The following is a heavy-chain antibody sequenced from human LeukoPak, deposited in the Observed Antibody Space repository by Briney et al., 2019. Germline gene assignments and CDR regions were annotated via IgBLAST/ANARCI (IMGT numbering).Heavy chain of an antibody. Sequence: PSETLSLTCTVSGGSISSGGYYWSWIRQHPGKGLEWIGYIYYSGSTYYNPSLKSRVTISVDTSKNQFSLKLSSVTAADTAVYYCARGLYDFWSGYPNRFDYWGQGTLVTVSS. CDR2: IYYSGST. J-gene: IGHJ4*02. V-gene: IGHV4-31*03. D-gene: IGHD3-3*01. CDR1: GGSISSGGYY. CDR3: ARGLYDFWSGYPNRFDY.